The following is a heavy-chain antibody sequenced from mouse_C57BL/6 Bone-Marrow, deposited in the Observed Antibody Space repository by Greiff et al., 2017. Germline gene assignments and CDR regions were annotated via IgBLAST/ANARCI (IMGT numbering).Heavy chain of an antibody. CDR1: GYTFTSYW. V-gene: IGHV1-50*01. J-gene: IGHJ2*01. CDR3: ARRGPFDY. CDR2: IDPSDSYT. Sequence: QVQLQQPGAELVKPGASVKLSCKASGYTFTSYWMQWVKQRPGQGLEWIGEIDPSDSYTNYNQKFKGKATLTVDTSSSTAYMQLSSLTSEYSAVYYCARRGPFDYWGQGTTLTVSS. D-gene: IGHD3-3*01.